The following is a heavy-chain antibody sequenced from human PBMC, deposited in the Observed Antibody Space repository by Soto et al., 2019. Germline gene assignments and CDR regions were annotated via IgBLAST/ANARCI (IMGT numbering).Heavy chain of an antibody. Sequence: ASGKVSCKASGYTFTDYYFHWVRQAPGQGLEWMGWVNPNSGGTNYAQKSQGRVTMTRDTSISTVYMELSRLRSDDTAVYYCARVPSNSAFDYWGQGTLVTVSS. CDR1: GYTFTDYY. CDR2: VNPNSGGT. J-gene: IGHJ4*02. D-gene: IGHD6-6*01. CDR3: ARVPSNSAFDY. V-gene: IGHV1-2*02.